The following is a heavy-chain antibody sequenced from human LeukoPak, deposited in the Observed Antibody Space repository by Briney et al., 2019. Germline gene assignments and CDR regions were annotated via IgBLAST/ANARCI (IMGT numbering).Heavy chain of an antibody. Sequence: SETLSLTCTVSGSSISSYYWTWIRQPPGKGLEWIGYIYYSGSTNYNPSLKSRVTISVDTSKNQFSLKLSSVTAADTAVYYCARFTSYGYLADAFDIWGQGTMVTVSS. CDR1: GSSISSYY. CDR3: ARFTSYGYLADAFDI. J-gene: IGHJ3*02. V-gene: IGHV4-59*01. CDR2: IYYSGST. D-gene: IGHD5-18*01.